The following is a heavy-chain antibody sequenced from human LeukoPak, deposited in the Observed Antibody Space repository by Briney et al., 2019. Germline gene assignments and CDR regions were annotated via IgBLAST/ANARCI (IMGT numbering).Heavy chain of an antibody. CDR3: ARCGSYYKLSVYFDY. CDR1: GLPSGSIA. Sequence: QSGGSLDPPGQAPGLPSGSIAWPGAGRAPARGLGGGEVISYDGSNKYYADSVKGRFTISRDNSKNTLYLQMNSLRAEDTAVYYCARCGSYYKLSVYFDYWGQGTLVTVSS. V-gene: IGHV3-30*01. CDR2: ISYDGSNK. J-gene: IGHJ4*02. D-gene: IGHD1-26*01.